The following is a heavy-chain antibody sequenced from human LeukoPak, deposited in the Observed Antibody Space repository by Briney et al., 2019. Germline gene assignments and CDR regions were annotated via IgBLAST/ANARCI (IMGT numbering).Heavy chain of an antibody. V-gene: IGHV1-46*01. D-gene: IGHD3-10*01. J-gene: IGHJ4*02. CDR2: INPSGGRT. CDR3: ARDIGDYYGSGSYWLL. Sequence: ASVKVSCKASGYTFTSYYMHWVRQAPGQGLEWMGIINPSGGRTNYAPKFQGRVTMTRDTSINTAYMEVSSLRSDDTAVYYCARDIGDYYGSGSYWLLWGQGTLVTVAS. CDR1: GYTFTSYY.